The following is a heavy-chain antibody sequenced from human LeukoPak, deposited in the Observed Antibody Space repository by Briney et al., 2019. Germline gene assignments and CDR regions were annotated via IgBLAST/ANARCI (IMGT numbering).Heavy chain of an antibody. V-gene: IGHV4-59*01. Sequence: PSETLSLTCTVSGGSISDYYWSWIRQPPGKGLEWIGYIYYSGSTNYNPSLKSRVTISVDTSKNQFSLRLRSVTAADTAVYYCARALSRGCSYGTLAYWGQGTLVTVSS. J-gene: IGHJ4*02. CDR3: ARALSRGCSYGTLAY. CDR2: IYYSGST. CDR1: GGSISDYY. D-gene: IGHD5-18*01.